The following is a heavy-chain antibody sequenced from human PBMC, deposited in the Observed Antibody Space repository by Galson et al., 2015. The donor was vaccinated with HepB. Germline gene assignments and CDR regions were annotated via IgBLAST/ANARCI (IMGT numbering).Heavy chain of an antibody. Sequence: ETLSLTCTVSGGSISSSSYYWGWIRQPPGKGLEWIGSIYYSGSTYYNPSLKSRVTISVDTSKNQFSLKLSSVTAADTAVYYCARYPSGGSSWSDAFDIWSQGTMVTVSS. CDR1: GGSISSSSYY. J-gene: IGHJ3*02. CDR2: IYYSGST. V-gene: IGHV4-39*01. D-gene: IGHD6-13*01. CDR3: ARYPSGGSSWSDAFDI.